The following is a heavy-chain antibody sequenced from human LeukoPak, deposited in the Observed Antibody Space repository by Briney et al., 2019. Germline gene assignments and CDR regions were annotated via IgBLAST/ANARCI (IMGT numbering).Heavy chain of an antibody. Sequence: PSETLSLTCTVSGGSISSGSYYWSWIRQPAGKGLEWIGRIYTSGSTNYNPSLKSRVTISVDTSKNQFSLKLSSVTAADTAVYYCARGITMVRGVIELYYYYYMDVWGKGTTVTVSS. CDR1: GGSISSGSYY. V-gene: IGHV4-61*02. CDR3: ARGITMVRGVIELYYYYYMDV. CDR2: IYTSGST. J-gene: IGHJ6*03. D-gene: IGHD3-10*01.